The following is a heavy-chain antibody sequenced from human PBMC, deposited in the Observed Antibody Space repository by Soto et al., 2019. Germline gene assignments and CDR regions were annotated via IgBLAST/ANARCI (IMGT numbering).Heavy chain of an antibody. V-gene: IGHV3-23*01. CDR1: GFTFSNYA. D-gene: IGHD3-10*01. J-gene: IGHJ5*02. Sequence: GGSLRLSCAASGFTFSNYAMSWVRQAPGKGLEWVSSISGTGGSTYYADSVKGRFTISRDNSKNTLYLQMDSLRVEDTALYYCTKSQEGTLPRGCFEPWGQGPLVTVTS. CDR3: TKSQEGTLPRGCFEP. CDR2: ISGTGGST.